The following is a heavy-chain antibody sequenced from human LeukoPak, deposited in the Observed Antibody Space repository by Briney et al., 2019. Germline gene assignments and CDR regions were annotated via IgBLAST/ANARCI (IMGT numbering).Heavy chain of an antibody. V-gene: IGHV3-7*01. J-gene: IGHJ4*02. CDR3: GRNER. CDR2: IKGDGSEK. Sequence: TGGSLRLSCAASGFTFSNYWMNWVRQAPGKGLEWVANIKGDGSEKSYVDSVKGRFTISRDNTKNSLSLQMNSLRAEDTAVYYCGRNERWGQGTLVTVSS. CDR1: GFTFSNYW.